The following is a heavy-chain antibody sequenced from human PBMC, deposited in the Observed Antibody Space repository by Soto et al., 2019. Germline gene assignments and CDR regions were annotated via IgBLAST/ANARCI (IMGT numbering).Heavy chain of an antibody. D-gene: IGHD2-8*01. CDR1: GYTFTSYG. CDR2: ISAYNGNT. V-gene: IGHV1-18*01. CDR3: ERVRMLEDNNWFDP. Sequence: GASVKVSCKASGYTFTSYGISWVRQAPGQGLEWMGWISAYNGNTNYAQKLQGRVTMTTDTSTSTAYMELRSLRSDDTAVYYCERVRMLEDNNWFDPWGQGTLVTVSS. J-gene: IGHJ5*02.